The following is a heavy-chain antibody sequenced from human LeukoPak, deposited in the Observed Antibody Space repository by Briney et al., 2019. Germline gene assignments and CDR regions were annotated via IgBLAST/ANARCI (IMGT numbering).Heavy chain of an antibody. Sequence: PGGSLRLSCAASGFTFSSYAMSWVRQAPGKGLEWVSAISGSGGSTYYEDSVKGRFTISRDNSKNTLYLQMNSLRAEDTAVYYCAKDRDVWAVAGTFDYWGQGTLVTVSS. CDR3: AKDRDVWAVAGTFDY. V-gene: IGHV3-23*01. J-gene: IGHJ4*02. CDR1: GFTFSSYA. CDR2: ISGSGGST. D-gene: IGHD6-19*01.